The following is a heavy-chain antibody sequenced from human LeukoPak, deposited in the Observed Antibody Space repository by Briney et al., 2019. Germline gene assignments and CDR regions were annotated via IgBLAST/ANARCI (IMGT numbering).Heavy chain of an antibody. CDR1: GFTFSSYW. CDR2: IKQDGSEK. CDR3: ARGYVTSASSAF. Sequence: GGSLRLSCAVSGFTFSSYWMSWVRQAPGKGLEGVANIKQDGSEKYYVDSVKGRFTISRDNADNSLFLQMNSLRAEDTAVYYCARGYVTSASSAFWGQGTLVTVSS. V-gene: IGHV3-7*01. J-gene: IGHJ4*02. D-gene: IGHD4-11*01.